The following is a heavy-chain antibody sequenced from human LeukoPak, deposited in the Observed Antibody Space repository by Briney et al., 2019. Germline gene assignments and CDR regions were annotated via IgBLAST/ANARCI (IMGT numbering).Heavy chain of an antibody. Sequence: PRASVKVSCKASGYTFTGYYMHWVRQAPGQGLEWMGWINPNSGGTNYAQKFQGWVTKTRDTSISTAYMELSRLRSDDTAVYYCARDATKVATIPQPYSSGWYANWFDPWGQGTLVTVSS. CDR1: GYTFTGYY. CDR2: INPNSGGT. CDR3: ARDATKVATIPQPYSSGWYANWFDP. V-gene: IGHV1-2*04. J-gene: IGHJ5*02. D-gene: IGHD6-19*01.